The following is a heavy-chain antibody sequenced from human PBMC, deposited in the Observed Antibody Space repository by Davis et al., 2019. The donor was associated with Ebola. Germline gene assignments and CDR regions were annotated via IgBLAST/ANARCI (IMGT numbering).Heavy chain of an antibody. CDR3: GRGWLRTGFDN. CDR2: TYYNSKWYN. Sequence: HSQTLSLTCAISGDSVSGGSGAWNWIRQSPSRGLEWLGRTYYNSKWYNDYAASVKSRITINPDTSKNQFSLHLNSVTPEDTAVYYCGRGWLRTGFDNWGQGTLVSVSS. V-gene: IGHV6-1*01. D-gene: IGHD5-12*01. CDR1: GDSVSGGSGA. J-gene: IGHJ4*02.